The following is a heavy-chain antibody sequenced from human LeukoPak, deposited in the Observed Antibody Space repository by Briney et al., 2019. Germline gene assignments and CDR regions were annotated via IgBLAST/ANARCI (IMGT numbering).Heavy chain of an antibody. CDR2: IYYSGST. CDR3: ARKGAGRYYYDSSGFPSDYYFDY. J-gene: IGHJ4*02. V-gene: IGHV4-31*03. CDR1: GGSISSGGYS. Sequence: KPSETLSLTCTVSGGSISSGGYSWSWIRQHPGKGLEWIGYIYYSGSTYYNPSLKSRVTISVDTSKNQFSLKLSSVTAADTAVYYCARKGAGRYYYDSSGFPSDYYFDYWGQGTLVTVSS. D-gene: IGHD3-22*01.